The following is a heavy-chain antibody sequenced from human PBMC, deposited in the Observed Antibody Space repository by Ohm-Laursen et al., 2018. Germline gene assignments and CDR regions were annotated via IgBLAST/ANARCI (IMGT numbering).Heavy chain of an antibody. D-gene: IGHD6-13*01. J-gene: IGHJ4*02. V-gene: IGHV6-1*01. CDR3: ARGRVYGISRPFDY. CDR1: GDSVSSNSAA. Sequence: QTLSLTCAISGDSVSSNSAAWNWIRQYPSRGLEWLERTYYGSKWYNDYAVSVKSRITINPDTSKNQFSLQLNSVTPEDTAVYYCARGRVYGISRPFDYWGQGTLVTVSS. CDR2: TYYGSKWYN.